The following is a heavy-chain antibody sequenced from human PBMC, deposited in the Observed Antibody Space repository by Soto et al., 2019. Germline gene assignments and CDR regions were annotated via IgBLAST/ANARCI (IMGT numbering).Heavy chain of an antibody. CDR1: GYTFTSYA. CDR2: INAGNGNT. CDR3: ARQLGVLRFLEWLLSPDAFDI. Sequence: QVQLVQSGAEVKKPGASVKVSCKASGYTFTSYAMHWVRQAPGQRLEWMGWINAGNGNTKYSQKFQGRVTSTRDTSASTAYMELSSLRSEDTAVYYCARQLGVLRFLEWLLSPDAFDIWGQGTMVTVSS. V-gene: IGHV1-3*01. D-gene: IGHD3-3*01. J-gene: IGHJ3*02.